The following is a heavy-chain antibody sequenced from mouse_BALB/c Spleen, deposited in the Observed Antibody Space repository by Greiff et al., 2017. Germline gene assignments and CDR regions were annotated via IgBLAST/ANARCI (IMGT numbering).Heavy chain of an antibody. Sequence: EVQLQQSGPGLVKPSQSLSLTCTVTGYSITSDYAWTWIRQFPGNKLEWMGYISYSGSTSYNPSLKSRISITRDTSKNQFFLQLNSVTTEDTATYYCASPYYGSSPAWFAYWGQGTLVTVSA. CDR2: ISYSGST. CDR3: ASPYYGSSPAWFAY. J-gene: IGHJ3*01. CDR1: GYSITSDYA. D-gene: IGHD1-1*01. V-gene: IGHV3-2*02.